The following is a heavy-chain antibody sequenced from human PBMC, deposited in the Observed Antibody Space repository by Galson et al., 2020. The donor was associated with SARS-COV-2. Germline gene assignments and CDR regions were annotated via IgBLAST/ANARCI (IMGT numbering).Heavy chain of an antibody. CDR2: ISYDGSNK. Sequence: QLGESLKIYCAASGFTFSSYAMHWVRQAPGKGLEWVAVISYDGSNKYYADSVKGRFTISRDNSKNTLYLQMNSLRAEDTAVYYCARDRSGWYLDYWGQGTLVTVSS. CDR1: GFTFSSYA. CDR3: ARDRSGWYLDY. V-gene: IGHV3-30*04. D-gene: IGHD6-19*01. J-gene: IGHJ4*02.